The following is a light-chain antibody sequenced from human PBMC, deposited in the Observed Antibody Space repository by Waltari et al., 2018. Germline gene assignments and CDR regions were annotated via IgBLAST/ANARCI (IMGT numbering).Light chain of an antibody. V-gene: IGKV3-11*01. CDR1: QSVTNY. J-gene: IGKJ5*01. Sequence: EIVLTQSPVILYFSPGEIAPPSCRASQSVTNYLAWYQQTPGQAPRLLIYHASNRATGIPARFSGSGSGTDFTLTINSLEPEDFAVYYCQQRGTWPPITFGQGTRLEIK. CDR3: QQRGTWPPIT. CDR2: HAS.